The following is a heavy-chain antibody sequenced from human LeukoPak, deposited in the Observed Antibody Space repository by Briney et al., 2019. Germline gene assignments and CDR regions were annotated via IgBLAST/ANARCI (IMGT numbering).Heavy chain of an antibody. D-gene: IGHD3-22*01. Sequence: AGGSLRLSCAASGFTVSSNYMSWVRQAPGKGLEWVSVIYSGGSKYYTDSVKGRFTISRDNSKNTLFLQMNSLRAEDTAVYYCAQRGFVYYDSNLRPSDAFDIWGQGTMVTVSS. CDR1: GFTVSSNY. V-gene: IGHV3-53*01. CDR2: IYSGGSK. CDR3: AQRGFVYYDSNLRPSDAFDI. J-gene: IGHJ3*02.